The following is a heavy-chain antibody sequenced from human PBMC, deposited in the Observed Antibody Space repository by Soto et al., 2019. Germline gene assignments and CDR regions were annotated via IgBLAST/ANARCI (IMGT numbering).Heavy chain of an antibody. J-gene: IGHJ3*02. Sequence: GGSLRLSCAASGFTFSSYWMSWVRQAPGKGLEWVANIKQDGSEKYYVDSVKGRFTISRDKAKNSLYLQMNSLRAEDTAVYYCAGIYDCWSGYLKSNGAFDIWGQGTMVNLSS. CDR1: GFTFSSYW. CDR3: AGIYDCWSGYLKSNGAFDI. V-gene: IGHV3-7*01. CDR2: IKQDGSEK. D-gene: IGHD3-3*01.